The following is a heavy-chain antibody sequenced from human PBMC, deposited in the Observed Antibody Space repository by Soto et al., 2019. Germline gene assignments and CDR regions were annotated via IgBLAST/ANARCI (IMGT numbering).Heavy chain of an antibody. J-gene: IGHJ4*02. CDR3: ARAEETYYFDY. CDR2: ISSSSSYT. CDR1: GFTFRDYY. Sequence: GGSLRLSCAASGFTFRDYYMAWIRQAPGKGLEWVSYISSSSSYTNYADSVKGRFTISRDNAKNSLYLQMNSLRAEDTAVYYCARAEETYYFDYWGKGTLVTVSS. V-gene: IGHV3-11*06.